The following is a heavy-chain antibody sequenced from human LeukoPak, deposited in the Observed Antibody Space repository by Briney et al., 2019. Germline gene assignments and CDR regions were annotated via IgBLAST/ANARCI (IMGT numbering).Heavy chain of an antibody. CDR1: GFIFTNYY. CDR2: INPSGSST. V-gene: IGHV1-46*01. D-gene: IGHD2-8*02. CDR3: AREESGGYFDY. Sequence: ASVKVSCKASGFIFTNYYMHWVRQAPGQGLEWMGLINPSGSSTNYAQKFRGRVTMTRDTSTTTVYMELSSLRSEDTAVYYCAREESGGYFDYGGQGTLVTVSS. J-gene: IGHJ4*02.